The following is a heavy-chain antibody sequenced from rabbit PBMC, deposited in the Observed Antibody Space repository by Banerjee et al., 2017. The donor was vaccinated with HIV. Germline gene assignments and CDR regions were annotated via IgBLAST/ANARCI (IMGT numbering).Heavy chain of an antibody. V-gene: IGHV1S43*01. CDR1: GFSFSNKYV. Sequence: QEQLEESGGGLVQPEGSLTITCTASGFSFSNKYVMCWVRQAPGKGLEWIACINTSSGNTVYASWAKGRFTISRSTSLNTVDLKMTSLTAADTATYFCARPSSGAYGLWGPGTLVTVS. D-gene: IGHD1-1*01. CDR2: INTSSGNT. CDR3: ARPSSGAYGL. J-gene: IGHJ4*01.